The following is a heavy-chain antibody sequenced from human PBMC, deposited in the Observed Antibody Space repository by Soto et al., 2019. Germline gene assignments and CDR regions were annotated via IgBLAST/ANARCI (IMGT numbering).Heavy chain of an antibody. CDR2: IRSSGGGT. CDR1: GFTFSNYA. D-gene: IGHD5-12*01. CDR3: AKDWGVLANSYAVYDY. V-gene: IGHV3-23*01. Sequence: EVQLLESGGGFVQPGGSLRLSCAASGFTFSNYAMSWVRQTPGKGLEWVSSIRSSGGGTYYTDSVKGRFTIFRDTSKDTLDLQMNSLRAEDTAVYYCAKDWGVLANSYAVYDYWGQGTLVTVSS. J-gene: IGHJ4*02.